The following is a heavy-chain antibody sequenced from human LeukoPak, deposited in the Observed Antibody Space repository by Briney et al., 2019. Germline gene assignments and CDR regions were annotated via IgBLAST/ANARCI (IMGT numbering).Heavy chain of an antibody. Sequence: PSETLSLTCTVSGASISSYFWTWIRQPPGKGLEWIAYTYYSGSTTYNPSLKSRVTISLDTSTNQFSLKLRSVTAADTAMYYCARGSRGRDFHLDYWGLGTLVTVSS. CDR2: TYYSGST. CDR3: ARGSRGRDFHLDY. CDR1: GASISSYF. J-gene: IGHJ4*01. V-gene: IGHV4-59*01. D-gene: IGHD1-26*01.